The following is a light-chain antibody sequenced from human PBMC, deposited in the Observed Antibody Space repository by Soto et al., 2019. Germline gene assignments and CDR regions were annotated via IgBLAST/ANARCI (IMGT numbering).Light chain of an antibody. Sequence: QSVLTQPSSVSEAPGQRVTISCSGSSSNIGKNAVSWYRQVPGKAPKLLIYYDDLPPSGVSDRFSGSKSGTSASLAISGLQSEDEADYYCAAWDDSLTGPVFGGGTKLTVL. V-gene: IGLV1-36*01. CDR2: YDD. CDR3: AAWDDSLTGPV. J-gene: IGLJ2*01. CDR1: SSNIGKNA.